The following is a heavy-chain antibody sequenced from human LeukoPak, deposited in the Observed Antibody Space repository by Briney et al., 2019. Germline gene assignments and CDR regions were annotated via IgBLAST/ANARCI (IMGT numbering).Heavy chain of an antibody. CDR2: ISQNGNEK. CDR3: AKDRGYSGYDFDN. V-gene: IGHV3-30*04. D-gene: IGHD5-12*01. J-gene: IGHJ4*02. CDR1: GFTFSTYA. Sequence: GTSLRLSCAASGFTFSTYAMHWVRQAPGKGLEWVAVISQNGNEKYYTDSVKGRFTISRDNSKNTLYLQMNSLRDEDTAVYHCAKDRGYSGYDFDNWGQGTLVTVSS.